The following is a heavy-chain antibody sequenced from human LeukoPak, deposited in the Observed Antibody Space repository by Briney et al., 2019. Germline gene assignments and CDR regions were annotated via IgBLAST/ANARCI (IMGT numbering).Heavy chain of an antibody. CDR3: ARGPDYDSTGYYYY. CDR1: GASISDYY. Sequence: SETLSLTCTVSGASISDYYWSWIRQPPGKGLEWIGYIPDSGSTNYNSSLKTRVTISTDTSKNHFSLRLSSVTAADTAVYYCARGPDYDSTGYYYYWGQGTLVTVPS. D-gene: IGHD3-22*01. J-gene: IGHJ4*02. V-gene: IGHV4-59*01. CDR2: IPDSGST.